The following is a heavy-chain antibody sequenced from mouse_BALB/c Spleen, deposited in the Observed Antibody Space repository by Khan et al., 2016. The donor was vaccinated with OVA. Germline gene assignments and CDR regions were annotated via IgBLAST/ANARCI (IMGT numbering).Heavy chain of an antibody. Sequence: EVQLVESGPSLVKPSQTLSLTCSVTGDSITSGYWNWIRKFPGNKLEYMGYIIYTGYTYYNPSLKSRISITRHTSKNQYDLQLRSVTDEDTATYDCARSTYRYAFVYWGQGTLVTVSA. CDR1: GDSITSGY. CDR3: ARSTYRYAFVY. CDR2: IIYTGYT. V-gene: IGHV3-8*02. J-gene: IGHJ3*01. D-gene: IGHD2-12*01.